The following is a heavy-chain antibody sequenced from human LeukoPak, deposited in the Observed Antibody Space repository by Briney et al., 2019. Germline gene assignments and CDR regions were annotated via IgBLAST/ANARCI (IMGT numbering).Heavy chain of an antibody. J-gene: IGHJ6*03. V-gene: IGHV1-69*13. Sequence: GASVKVSCKASGGTFSSYAISWVRQAPGQGLEWMGGIIPIFGTANYAQKFQGRVTITADESTSTAYMELSSLRSEDTAVYYCARGVIAIDYYYYYMDVWGKGTTVTVSS. D-gene: IGHD2-21*01. CDR1: GGTFSSYA. CDR2: IIPIFGTA. CDR3: ARGVIAIDYYYYYMDV.